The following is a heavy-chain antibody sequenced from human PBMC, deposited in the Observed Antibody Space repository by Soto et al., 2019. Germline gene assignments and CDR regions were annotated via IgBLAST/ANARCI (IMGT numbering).Heavy chain of an antibody. CDR3: AKWGRQWLVTSDFNY. Sequence: VQLVESGGGVVQPGRSLRLSCAASGFTFSEYAMHWVRQAPGKGLEWVAVVSHDGRNTHYADSVKGRFTISRDSSKNTVSLEMNRLRAEDTAVYYCAKWGRQWLVTSDFNYWGQGALGTVSS. V-gene: IGHV3-30*18. D-gene: IGHD6-19*01. J-gene: IGHJ4*02. CDR2: VSHDGRNT. CDR1: GFTFSEYA.